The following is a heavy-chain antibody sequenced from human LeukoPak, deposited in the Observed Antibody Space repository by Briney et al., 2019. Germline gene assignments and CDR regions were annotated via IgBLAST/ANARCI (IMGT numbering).Heavy chain of an antibody. Sequence: GGSLRLSCEASGFTLNSYIMHWVRQAPGKGLEWVSYISSSGSTIYYADSVKGRFTISRDNAKNSLYLQMNSLRAEDTAVYYCARGYYYDSSGYYYVFHYFDYWGQGTLVTVSS. CDR3: ARGYYYDSSGYYYVFHYFDY. J-gene: IGHJ4*02. CDR2: ISSSGSTI. CDR1: GFTLNSYI. D-gene: IGHD3-22*01. V-gene: IGHV3-48*04.